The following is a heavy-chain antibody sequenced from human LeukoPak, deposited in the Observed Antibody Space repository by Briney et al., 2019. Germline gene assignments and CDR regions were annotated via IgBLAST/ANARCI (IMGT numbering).Heavy chain of an antibody. CDR3: AREIGVQQLESYFDY. CDR2: ISAYNGNT. Sequence: GASVKVSCKASGYTFTSYGISWVRQAPGQGLEWMGWISAYNGNTNYAQKLQGRVTMTTDTSTSTAYMELRSLRSDDTAVYYCAREIGVQQLESYFDYWGQGTLVTVSS. CDR1: GYTFTSYG. D-gene: IGHD6-6*01. J-gene: IGHJ4*02. V-gene: IGHV1-18*01.